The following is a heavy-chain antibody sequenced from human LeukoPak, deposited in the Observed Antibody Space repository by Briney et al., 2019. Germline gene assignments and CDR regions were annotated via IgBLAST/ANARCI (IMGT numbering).Heavy chain of an antibody. J-gene: IGHJ4*02. CDR3: ATPPIPYDSSGFSDH. CDR1: GYTFTDYY. D-gene: IGHD3-22*01. Sequence: ASVKISCKVSGYTFTDYYMHWVQQAPGKGLEWMGLVDPEDGETIYAEKFQGRVTITADTYTDTAYMELSSLRSEDTAVYYCATPPIPYDSSGFSDHWGQGTLVTVSS. CDR2: VDPEDGET. V-gene: IGHV1-69-2*01.